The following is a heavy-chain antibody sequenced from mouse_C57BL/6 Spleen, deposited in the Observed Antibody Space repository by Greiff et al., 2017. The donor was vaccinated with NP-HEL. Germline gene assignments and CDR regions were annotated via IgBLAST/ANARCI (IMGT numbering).Heavy chain of an antibody. D-gene: IGHD2-2*01. CDR1: GYTFTSYG. CDR2: IYPRSGNT. J-gene: IGHJ3*01. CDR3: SRRDGGYDFAWFAY. Sequence: VQLQQSGAELARPGASVKLSCKASGYTFTSYGISWVKQRTGQGLEWIGEIYPRSGNTYYNEKFKGQATLTADKSSSIAYMELRSLTSEDSAVYFCSRRDGGYDFAWFAYWGQGTLVTVSA. V-gene: IGHV1-81*01.